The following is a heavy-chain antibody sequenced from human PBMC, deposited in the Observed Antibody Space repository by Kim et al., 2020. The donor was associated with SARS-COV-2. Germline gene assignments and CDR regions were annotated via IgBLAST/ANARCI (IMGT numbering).Heavy chain of an antibody. CDR2: ISWDGGRT. Sequence: GGSLRLSCVATGFTFVDYAMHWVRQSPGKGLEWVSGISWDGGRTSNAESVKGRFTVSRDNRKNSLFLQMTSLRVEDTALYFCAEDPSVAGTDFDYWGQGTLVTVSS. V-gene: IGHV3-9*01. CDR3: AEDPSVAGTDFDY. CDR1: GFTFVDYA. D-gene: IGHD6-19*01. J-gene: IGHJ4*01.